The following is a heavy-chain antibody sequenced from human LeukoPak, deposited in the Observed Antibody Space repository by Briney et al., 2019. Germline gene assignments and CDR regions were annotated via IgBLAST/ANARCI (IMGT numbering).Heavy chain of an antibody. D-gene: IGHD5-24*01. CDR1: GGTFSSYA. Sequence: GASVKVSCKASGGTFSSYAISWVRQAPGQGLEWMGGIIPIFGTANYAQKFQGRVTITADESTRTAYMELSSLRSEDTAVYYCASSSGDGYNKDLFDYWGQGTLVSVSS. V-gene: IGHV1-69*13. CDR3: ASSSGDGYNKDLFDY. J-gene: IGHJ4*02. CDR2: IIPIFGTA.